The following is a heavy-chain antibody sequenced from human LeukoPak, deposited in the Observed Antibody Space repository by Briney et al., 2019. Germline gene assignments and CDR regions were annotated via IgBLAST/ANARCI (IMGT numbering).Heavy chain of an antibody. CDR1: GFTFSSYS. D-gene: IGHD3-16*01. V-gene: IGHV3-64*02. CDR2: ITGNGDNT. J-gene: IGHJ4*02. CDR3: ARVGGDYFDY. Sequence: GGSLRLSCAASGFTFSSYSMHWVRQAPGKGLGYVSAITGNGDNTYYADSVKGRFTISRDNSKNTLYLQMGSLRAEDMAVYYCARVGGDYFDYWGQGTLVTVSS.